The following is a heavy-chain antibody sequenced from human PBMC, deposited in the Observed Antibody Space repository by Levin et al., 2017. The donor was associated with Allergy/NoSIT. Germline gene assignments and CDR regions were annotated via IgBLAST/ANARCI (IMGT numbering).Heavy chain of an antibody. V-gene: IGHV2-5*02. CDR1: GFSLSTTGVA. CDR2: IFWDDDK. J-gene: IGHJ4*02. Sequence: ESGPTLVKPTQTLTLTCTFSGFSLSTTGVAVGWIRQPPGKALQWLALIFWDDDKRYSPSLKRRLTITKDTSKNQVVLTMTNMDPVDTATYYCASIPRGHNSGLRGFDYWGQGTLVTVSS. CDR3: ASIPRGHNSGLRGFDY. D-gene: IGHD1-1*01.